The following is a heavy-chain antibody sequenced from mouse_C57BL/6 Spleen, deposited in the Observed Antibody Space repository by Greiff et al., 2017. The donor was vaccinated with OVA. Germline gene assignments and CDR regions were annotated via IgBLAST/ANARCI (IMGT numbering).Heavy chain of an antibody. CDR2: INPNNGGT. D-gene: IGHD2-2*01. CDR1: GYTFTDYY. Sequence: VQLQQSGPELVKPGASVKISCKASGYTFTDYYMNWVKQSHGKSLEWIGDINPNNGGTSYNQKFKGKATLTVDKSSSTAYMELRSLTSEDSAVYYCARWLDVLYAMDYWGQGTSVTVSS. V-gene: IGHV1-26*01. CDR3: ARWLDVLYAMDY. J-gene: IGHJ4*01.